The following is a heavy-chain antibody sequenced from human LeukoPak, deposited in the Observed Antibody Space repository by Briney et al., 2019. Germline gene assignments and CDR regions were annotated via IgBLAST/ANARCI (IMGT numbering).Heavy chain of an antibody. CDR1: GFTFSSYS. J-gene: IGHJ5*02. CDR3: ARYLSSGWLRGWFDP. Sequence: GGSLRLSCAASGFTFSSYSMNWVRQAPGKGLEWVSSISSSSSYIYYADSVKGRFTISRDNAKNSLYLQMNSLRAEDTAVYYCARYLSSGWLRGWFDPWGQGTLVTVSS. CDR2: ISSSSSYI. D-gene: IGHD6-19*01. V-gene: IGHV3-21*01.